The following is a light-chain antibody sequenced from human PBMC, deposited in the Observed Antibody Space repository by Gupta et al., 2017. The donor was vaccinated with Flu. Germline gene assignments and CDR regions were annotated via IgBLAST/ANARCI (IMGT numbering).Light chain of an antibody. J-gene: IGLJ1*01. CDR3: QTWVPGMLYV. V-gene: IGLV4-69*01. CDR2: VNYDGSH. CDR1: SGRTMDA. Sequence: LXLTQXXSASAXLGASVXLTCTLNSGRTMDAIAWHQHRPERGPRFLMKVNYDGSHVKGDGVPDRFSGSSSGTERYLTISSLQSEDEADYYCQTWVPGMLYVFGTGTKVTV.